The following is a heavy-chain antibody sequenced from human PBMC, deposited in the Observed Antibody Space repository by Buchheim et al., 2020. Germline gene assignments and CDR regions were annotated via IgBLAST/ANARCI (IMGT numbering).Heavy chain of an antibody. V-gene: IGHV4-39*01. J-gene: IGHJ4*02. CDR1: GGSISSSSYY. CDR3: VRLNRGAFDY. D-gene: IGHD1-14*01. Sequence: QLQLQESGPGLVKPSETLSLTCTVSGGSISSSSYYWGWIRQPPGKGLEWIGCIFYSGSTYYNPSLKSRVTISVDTSKNQFSLELSSVTAADTAVYYCVRLNRGAFDYWGQGTL. CDR2: IFYSGST.